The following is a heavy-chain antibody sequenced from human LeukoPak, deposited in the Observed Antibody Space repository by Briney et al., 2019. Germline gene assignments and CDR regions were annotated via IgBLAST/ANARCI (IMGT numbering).Heavy chain of an antibody. CDR2: VTHDGRT. J-gene: IGHJ4*02. V-gene: IGHV4-39*07. CDR3: APIYGDFSDFDS. D-gene: IGHD4-17*01. Sequence: SETLSLTCTVSGGSISSSSYYWGWIRQPPGKGLEWIGEVTHDGRTNHNPSLKSRVTILADPSKIQFSLTLTSVTAADTAVYYCAPIYGDFSDFDSWGQGTLVTASS. CDR1: GGSISSSSYY.